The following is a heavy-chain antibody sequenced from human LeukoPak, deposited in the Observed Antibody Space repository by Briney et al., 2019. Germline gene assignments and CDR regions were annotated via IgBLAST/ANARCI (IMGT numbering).Heavy chain of an antibody. D-gene: IGHD5-12*01. Sequence: GASVNVSCKASVYTCASYFLYWVRQAPGQGLEWMGWLNPITGATKYAQKFQGRLTLTRDTSISTAYMDLSRLKSDDTAVYYCARDHSRAYTGYDMPADWGQGTLVTVSS. CDR2: LNPITGAT. CDR1: VYTCASYF. J-gene: IGHJ4*02. CDR3: ARDHSRAYTGYDMPAD. V-gene: IGHV1-2*02.